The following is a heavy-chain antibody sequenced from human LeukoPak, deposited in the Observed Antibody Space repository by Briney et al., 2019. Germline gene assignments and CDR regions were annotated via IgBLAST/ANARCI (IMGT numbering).Heavy chain of an antibody. Sequence: GGSLRLSCAASGFTFSSYGMHWVRQAPGKGLEWVSGISGRGGSKHYADSVKGRFTISRDNTKNTLYLQMNNLRVEDTAVYYCASRVSGVVSIDYWGQGTLVTVSS. CDR3: ASRVSGVVSIDY. CDR1: GFTFSSYG. D-gene: IGHD3-3*01. J-gene: IGHJ4*02. V-gene: IGHV3-23*01. CDR2: ISGRGGSK.